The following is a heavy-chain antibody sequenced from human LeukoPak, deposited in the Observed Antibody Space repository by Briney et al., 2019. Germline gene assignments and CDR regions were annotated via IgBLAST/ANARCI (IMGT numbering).Heavy chain of an antibody. D-gene: IGHD4-17*01. CDR1: GFTFSNAY. CDR3: ARVYGDYRDY. J-gene: IGHJ4*02. Sequence: PGGSPRLSCAASGFTFSNAYMTWVRQAPGKGLEWVSRINSDGSSTSYADSVKGRFTISRDNAKNTLYLQMNSLRAEDTAVYYCARVYGDYRDYWGQRTLVTVSS. V-gene: IGHV3-74*01. CDR2: INSDGSST.